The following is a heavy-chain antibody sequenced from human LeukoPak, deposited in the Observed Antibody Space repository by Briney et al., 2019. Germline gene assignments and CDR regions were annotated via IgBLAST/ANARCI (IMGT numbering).Heavy chain of an antibody. CDR2: ISAYNGNT. V-gene: IGHV1-18*01. CDR1: GYTFTSYG. Sequence: ASVKVSCKASGYTFTSYGISWVRQAPGQGLEWMGWISAYNGNTNYAQKLQGRVTMTTDTSTSTAYMELRSLRSDDTAVYYCARDESCSGGRCFSCCWFDPWGQGTLVTVSS. D-gene: IGHD2-15*01. CDR3: ARDESCSGGRCFSCCWFDP. J-gene: IGHJ5*02.